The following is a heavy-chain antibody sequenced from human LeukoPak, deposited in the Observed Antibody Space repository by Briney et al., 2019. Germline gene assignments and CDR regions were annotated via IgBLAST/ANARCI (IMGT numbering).Heavy chain of an antibody. CDR3: ATRTYYYDSSANILGVGDY. CDR1: GYTFTSYD. D-gene: IGHD3-22*01. CDR2: MNPNSGNT. V-gene: IGHV1-8*01. Sequence: ASVKVSCKASGYTFTSYDINWVRQATGQGLEWMGWMNPNSGNTGYAQKFQGRVTMTRNTSISTAYMELSSLRSEDTAVYYCATRTYYYDSSANILGVGDYWGQGTLVTVSS. J-gene: IGHJ4*02.